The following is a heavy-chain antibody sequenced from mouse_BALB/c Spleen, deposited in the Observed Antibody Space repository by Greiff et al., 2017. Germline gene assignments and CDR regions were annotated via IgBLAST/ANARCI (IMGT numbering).Heavy chain of an antibody. V-gene: IGHV5-6*01. CDR3: ARHGGYYGSSYYFDY. Sequence: EVKLLESGGDLVKPGGSLKLSCAASGFTFSSYGMSWVRQTPDKRLEWVATISSGGSYTYYPDSVKGRFTISRDNAKNTLYLQMSSLKSEDTAMYYCARHGGYYGSSYYFDYWGQGTTLTVSS. CDR2: ISSGGSYT. J-gene: IGHJ2*01. CDR1: GFTFSSYG. D-gene: IGHD1-1*01.